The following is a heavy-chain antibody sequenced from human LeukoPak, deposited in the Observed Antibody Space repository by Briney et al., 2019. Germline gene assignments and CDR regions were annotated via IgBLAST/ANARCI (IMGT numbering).Heavy chain of an antibody. V-gene: IGHV3-30-3*01. CDR2: ISYDGSNK. CDR1: GFTFSSYA. D-gene: IGHD6-6*01. J-gene: IGHJ4*02. Sequence: GRSLRLSCAASGFTFSSYAMHWVRQAPGKGLEWVAVISYDGSNKYYADSVKGRFTISRDNSKNTLYLQMNSLRAEDTAVYYCAREGSSSGGFDYWGQGTLVTVSS. CDR3: AREGSSSGGFDY.